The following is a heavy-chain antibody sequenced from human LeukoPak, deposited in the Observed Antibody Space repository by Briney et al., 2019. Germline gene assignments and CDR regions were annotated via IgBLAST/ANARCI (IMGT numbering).Heavy chain of an antibody. CDR3: ARVGDILTSNYYYYYMDV. Sequence: KPGGSLRLSCAASGFTFSSYEMNWVRQAPGKGLEWVSSISSSSSYIYYADSVKGRFTISRDNAKNSLYLQMNSLRAEDTAVYYCARVGDILTSNYYYYYMDVWGKGTTVTVSS. D-gene: IGHD3-9*01. CDR1: GFTFSSYE. J-gene: IGHJ6*03. CDR2: ISSSSSYI. V-gene: IGHV3-21*01.